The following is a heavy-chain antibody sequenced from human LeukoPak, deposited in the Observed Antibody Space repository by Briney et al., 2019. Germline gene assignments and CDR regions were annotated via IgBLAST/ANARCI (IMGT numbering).Heavy chain of an antibody. V-gene: IGHV3-23*01. Sequence: GGSLRLSRAASGFTFSSYVMSWVRQAPGKGLEWVSAISGSGGSTYYADSVKGRFTISRDNSKNTLYLQMNSLRAEDTAVYYCAKPPSYGDYTNGDFDYWGQGTLVTVSS. J-gene: IGHJ4*02. CDR2: ISGSGGST. D-gene: IGHD4-17*01. CDR1: GFTFSSYV. CDR3: AKPPSYGDYTNGDFDY.